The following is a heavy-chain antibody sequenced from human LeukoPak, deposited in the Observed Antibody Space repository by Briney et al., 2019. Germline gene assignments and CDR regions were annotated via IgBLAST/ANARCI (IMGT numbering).Heavy chain of an antibody. CDR2: INPSGGST. CDR3: ARSTYYDFWSGYYPYTYYYYGMDV. V-gene: IGHV1-46*01. CDR1: GYTFTSYY. Sequence: GASVKVSCKASGYTFTSYYMHWVRQAPGQGLEWMGIINPSGGSTSYAQKFQGRVTMTRNTSISTAYMELSSLRSEDTAVYYCARSTYYDFWSGYYPYTYYYYGMDVWGQGTTVTVSS. J-gene: IGHJ6*02. D-gene: IGHD3-3*01.